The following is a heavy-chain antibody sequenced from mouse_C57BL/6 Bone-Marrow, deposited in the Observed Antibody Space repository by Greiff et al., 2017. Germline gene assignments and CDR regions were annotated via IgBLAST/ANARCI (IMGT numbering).Heavy chain of an antibody. V-gene: IGHV1-47*01. CDR3: ARDSSYGGNYFAY. Sequence: QVQLLQSGAGLVKPGASVKLSCTASGYTFTAYPMYWINQNPGKSLEWIGNFNPGNDGTTYTENLKGRATLTVEKSTITVYLEISRLKSDDTAVYYCARDSSYGGNYFAYWGQGTLVTVSA. CDR2: FNPGNDGT. J-gene: IGHJ3*01. CDR1: GYTFTAYP. D-gene: IGHD2-12*01.